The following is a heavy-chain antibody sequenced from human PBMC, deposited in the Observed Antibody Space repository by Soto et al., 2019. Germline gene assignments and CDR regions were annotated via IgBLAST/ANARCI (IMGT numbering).Heavy chain of an antibody. Sequence: GASVKVSCKASGGTFSSYTISWVRQATGQGLEWMGRIIPILGIANYAQKFQGRVTITADKSTSTAYMELSSLRSEDTAVYYCARNKVPAANENWFDPWGQGTLVTVSS. V-gene: IGHV1-69*02. CDR1: GGTFSSYT. CDR3: ARNKVPAANENWFDP. D-gene: IGHD2-2*01. CDR2: IIPILGIA. J-gene: IGHJ5*02.